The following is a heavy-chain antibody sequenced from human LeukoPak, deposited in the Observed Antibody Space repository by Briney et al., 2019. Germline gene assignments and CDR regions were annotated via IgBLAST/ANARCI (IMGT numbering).Heavy chain of an antibody. J-gene: IGHJ5*02. CDR2: VHPDNGNT. Sequence: ASVKVSCKTSGYPFTKWEINWVRQAAGQGLEWLGWVHPDNGNTYYAQRFRGRVTMSRDTSTTTAYVELSSLRSNDTAVYFCATGPRNDPWGQGTLVTVSS. D-gene: IGHD1-14*01. CDR1: GYPFTKWE. CDR3: ATGPRNDP. V-gene: IGHV1-8*01.